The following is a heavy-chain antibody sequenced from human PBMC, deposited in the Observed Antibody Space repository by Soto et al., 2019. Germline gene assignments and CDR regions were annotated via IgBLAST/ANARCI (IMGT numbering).Heavy chain of an antibody. J-gene: IGHJ4*02. V-gene: IGHV1-24*01. D-gene: IGHD2-2*01. CDR1: GYTLTELS. CDR3: AIGYCSSTSCYVYDY. CDR2: FDPEDGET. Sequence: ASVKVSCKVSGYTLTELSMHWVRQAPGKGLEWMGGFDPEDGETIYAQKFQGRVTMTEDTSTDTAYMELSSLRSEDTAVYYCAIGYCSSTSCYVYDYWGQRSLGTVSS.